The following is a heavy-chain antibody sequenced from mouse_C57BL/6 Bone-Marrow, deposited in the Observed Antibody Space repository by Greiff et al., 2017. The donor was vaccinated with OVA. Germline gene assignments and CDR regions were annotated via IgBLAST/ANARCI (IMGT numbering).Heavy chain of an antibody. CDR2: ISSGSSTI. CDR3: ARVPSPYAMDY. V-gene: IGHV5-17*01. J-gene: IGHJ4*01. CDR1: GFTFSDYG. Sequence: EVQLVESGGGLVKPGGSLKLSCAASGFTFSDYGMHWVRQAPEKGLEWVAYISSGSSTIYYADTVKGRFTISRDNAKNTLFLQMTSLRSEDTAMYYCARVPSPYAMDYWGQGTSVTVSS.